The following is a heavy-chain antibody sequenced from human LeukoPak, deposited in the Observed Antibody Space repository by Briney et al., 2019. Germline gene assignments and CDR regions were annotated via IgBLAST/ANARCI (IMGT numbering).Heavy chain of an antibody. Sequence: GGSLRLSCAASGFTFSNYWIHWVRHAPGKGLVWVSRINSDGSVTNYADSVKGRFTISRDNAKNTLYLQMNSLTAEDTAVYYCARARGGTYFDYWGQGTLVTVSS. CDR1: GFTFSNYW. J-gene: IGHJ4*02. CDR3: ARARGGTYFDY. CDR2: INSDGSVT. D-gene: IGHD1-26*01. V-gene: IGHV3-74*01.